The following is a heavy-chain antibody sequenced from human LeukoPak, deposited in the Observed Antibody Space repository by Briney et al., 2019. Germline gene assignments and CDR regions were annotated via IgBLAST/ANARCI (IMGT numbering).Heavy chain of an antibody. CDR2: IYYSGST. V-gene: IGHV4-59*01. J-gene: IGHJ6*03. CDR3: AKGVDYYYTDV. Sequence: SETLSLTCTVSGGSISSYYWSWIRQPPGKGLEWIGYIYYSGSTNYNPSLKSRVTISVDTSKNQFSLKLSSVTAADTAVYYCAKGVDYYYTDVWGKGTTVTVSS. CDR1: GGSISSYY.